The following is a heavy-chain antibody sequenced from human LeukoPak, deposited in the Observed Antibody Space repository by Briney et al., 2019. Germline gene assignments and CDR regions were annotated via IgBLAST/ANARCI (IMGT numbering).Heavy chain of an antibody. CDR3: ARLDWDRSSSWYGRGSNWFDP. D-gene: IGHD6-13*01. J-gene: IGHJ5*02. V-gene: IGHV4-59*08. CDR2: IYYSGST. CDR1: GGSISSYY. Sequence: SETLSLTCTVSGGSISSYYWSWIRQPPGKGLEWIGYIYYSGSTNYNPSLKSRVTISVDTSKNQFSLKLSSVTAADTAVYYCARLDWDRSSSWYGRGSNWFDPWGQGTLVTVSS.